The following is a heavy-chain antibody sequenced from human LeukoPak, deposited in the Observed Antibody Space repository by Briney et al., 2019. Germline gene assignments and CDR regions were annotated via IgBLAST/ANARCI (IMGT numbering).Heavy chain of an antibody. J-gene: IGHJ3*02. V-gene: IGHV3-30-3*01. Sequence: PGGSLRLSCEASGFSFSSYAMHWVRQAPGKGLEWVGVISSDGSNKYYTDSVKGRFTISRDNSKNTLYVQMNSLRAEDTAVYYCARDSGYGLDAFDIWGQGTMVTVSS. D-gene: IGHD5-12*01. CDR2: ISSDGSNK. CDR3: ARDSGYGLDAFDI. CDR1: GFSFSSYA.